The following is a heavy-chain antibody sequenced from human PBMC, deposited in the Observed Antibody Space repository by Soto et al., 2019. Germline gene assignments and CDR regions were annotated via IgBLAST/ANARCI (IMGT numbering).Heavy chain of an antibody. Sequence: SVKVSCKASGGTFSSYAISWVRQAPGQVLEWMGGISPIFGTANYAQKFQGRVTITADESTSTAYRELSSLRAEDTAVYYCARKEGYDFWSGYYHYYGMDVWGRGTPVAVSS. J-gene: IGHJ6*02. CDR3: ARKEGYDFWSGYYHYYGMDV. CDR1: GGTFSSYA. V-gene: IGHV1-69*13. D-gene: IGHD3-3*01. CDR2: ISPIFGTA.